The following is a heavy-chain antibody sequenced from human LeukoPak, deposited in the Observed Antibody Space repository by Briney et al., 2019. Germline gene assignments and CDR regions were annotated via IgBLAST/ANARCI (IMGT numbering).Heavy chain of an antibody. CDR1: GYTFSGYY. V-gene: IGHV1-18*04. J-gene: IGHJ5*02. CDR2: ITSYNGNT. D-gene: IGHD2-15*01. CDR3: ARDGTDSGGTTPGGPTWFDP. Sequence: GASVKVSCKASGYTFSGYYMHWVRQAPGQGLEWMGWITSYNGNTKSAQKLQGRVTMTTDTSTSTAYMELRSLRSDDTAIYYCARDGTDSGGTTPGGPTWFDPWGQGTLVTVSS.